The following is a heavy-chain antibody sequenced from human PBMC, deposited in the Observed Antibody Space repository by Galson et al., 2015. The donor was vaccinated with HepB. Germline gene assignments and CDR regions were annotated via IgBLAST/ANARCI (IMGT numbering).Heavy chain of an antibody. CDR2: ISSSSSYI. CDR1: GFTFSSYS. Sequence: SLRLSCAASGFTFSSYSMNWVRQAPGKGLEWVSSISSSSSYIYYADSVKGRFTISRDNAKNSLYLQMNSLRAEDTAVYYCARDAPDYNDSKGRTTTFDYWGQGTLVTVSS. CDR3: ARDAPDYNDSKGRTTTFDY. D-gene: IGHD3-22*01. V-gene: IGHV3-21*01. J-gene: IGHJ4*02.